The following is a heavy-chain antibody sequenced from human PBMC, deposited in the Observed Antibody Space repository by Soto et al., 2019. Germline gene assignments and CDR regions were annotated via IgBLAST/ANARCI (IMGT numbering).Heavy chain of an antibody. CDR2: ISSSGSTI. CDR1: GFTFSDYY. J-gene: IGHJ4*02. D-gene: IGHD3-9*01. Sequence: GSLRLSCAASGFTFSDYYMSWIRPAPGKGLEWVSYISSSGSTIYYADSVKGRFTISRDNAKNSLYLQMNSLRAEDTAVYYCARAKDILTGYSDFDYWGQGTLVTVSS. CDR3: ARAKDILTGYSDFDY. V-gene: IGHV3-11*01.